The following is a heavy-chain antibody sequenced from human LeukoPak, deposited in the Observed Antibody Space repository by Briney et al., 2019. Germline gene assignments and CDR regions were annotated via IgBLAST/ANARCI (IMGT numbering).Heavy chain of an antibody. J-gene: IGHJ4*02. CDR2: VKGDGVTT. CDR1: GFTFNAYA. CDR3: VRDTGIGWDFDY. V-gene: IGHV3-43*02. Sequence: PGGSLRLSCAASGFTFNAYAMHWVRQAPGKGLEWVSLVKGDGVTTDYANSVKGRFTVSRDNSKNSLYLQMSNLRTEDTALYYCVRDTGIGWDFDYWSQGTLVTVSS. D-gene: IGHD6-19*01.